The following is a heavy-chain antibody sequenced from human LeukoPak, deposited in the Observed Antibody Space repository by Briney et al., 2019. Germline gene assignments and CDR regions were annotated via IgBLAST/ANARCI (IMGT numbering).Heavy chain of an antibody. J-gene: IGHJ6*02. Sequence: ASVKVSCKASGYTFTGCYMHWVRQAPGQGLEWMGWINPNSGGTNYAQKFQGRVTMTRDTSISTAYMELSRLRSDDTAVYYCARDGGLTRAGMDVWGQGTTVTVSS. CDR3: ARDGGLTRAGMDV. V-gene: IGHV1-2*02. D-gene: IGHD3-16*01. CDR2: INPNSGGT. CDR1: GYTFTGCY.